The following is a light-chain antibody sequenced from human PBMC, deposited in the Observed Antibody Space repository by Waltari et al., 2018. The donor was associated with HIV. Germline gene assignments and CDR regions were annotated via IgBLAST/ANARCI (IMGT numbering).Light chain of an antibody. J-gene: IGLJ2*01. CDR2: DDH. CDR1: SLGGKN. CDR3: QVWDGNSGHVV. Sequence: SYVLTQPPSVSVAPGQTATISCGGNSLGGKNVHWYQQKPGQAPVVVVYDDHERPSSGSGRFSGSKSGNTATLTINRVEVGDEADYHCQVWDGNSGHVVFGGGTKLIV. V-gene: IGLV3-21*02.